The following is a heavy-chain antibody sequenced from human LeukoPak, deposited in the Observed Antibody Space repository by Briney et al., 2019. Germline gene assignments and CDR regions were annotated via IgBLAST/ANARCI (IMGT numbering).Heavy chain of an antibody. Sequence: PSETLSLTCTVSGGSISSGGYYWSWIRQHPGTGLEWIGYIYYSGSTYYNPSLKSRVTISVDTSKNQFSLKLSSVTAADTAVYYCARARSTNFDYWGQGTLVTVSS. CDR3: ARARSTNFDY. D-gene: IGHD2-2*01. J-gene: IGHJ4*02. CDR2: IYYSGST. V-gene: IGHV4-31*03. CDR1: GGSISSGGYY.